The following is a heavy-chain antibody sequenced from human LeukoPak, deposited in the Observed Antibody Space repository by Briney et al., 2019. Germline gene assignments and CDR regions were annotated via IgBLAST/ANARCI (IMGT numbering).Heavy chain of an antibody. J-gene: IGHJ4*02. CDR2: IYPGDSDT. Sequence: GGSLKISCKGSGSSFTSYWLGWVRQLPGKGLEWMGIIYPGDSDTRYSPSFQGQVTISADKSISAAYLQWSSLKASDTAMYYCARPGRVATTDYFDYWGQGTLVTVSS. D-gene: IGHD5-12*01. V-gene: IGHV5-51*01. CDR1: GSSFTSYW. CDR3: ARPGRVATTDYFDY.